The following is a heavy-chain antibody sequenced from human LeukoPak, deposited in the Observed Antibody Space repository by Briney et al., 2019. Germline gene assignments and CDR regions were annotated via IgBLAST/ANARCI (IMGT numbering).Heavy chain of an antibody. J-gene: IGHJ6*02. CDR3: ARAYCSGGSCYNYYYGMDV. D-gene: IGHD2-15*01. CDR2: INWNGGST. V-gene: IGHV3-20*01. CDR1: GFTFDDYG. Sequence: GGSLRLSCAASGFTFDDYGMSWVRQAPGKGLEWVSGINWNGGSTGYADSVKGRFTISRDNAKNSLYLQMNSLRAEDTALYRCARAYCSGGSCYNYYYGMDVWGQGTTVTVSS.